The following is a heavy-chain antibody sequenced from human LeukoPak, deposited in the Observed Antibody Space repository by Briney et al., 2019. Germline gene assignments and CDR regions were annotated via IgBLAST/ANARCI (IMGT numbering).Heavy chain of an antibody. CDR3: ARGRLARSPYFDY. CDR1: GGSISSYY. CDR2: ISNSGST. V-gene: IGHV4-59*01. J-gene: IGHJ4*02. D-gene: IGHD6-19*01. Sequence: SETLSLTCTVSGGSISSYYWSWIRQPPGKGLEWIGYISNSGSTNYNPSLKSRVTISVDTSKNQFSLILSSVTAADTAVYYCARGRLARSPYFDYWGQGALVTVSS.